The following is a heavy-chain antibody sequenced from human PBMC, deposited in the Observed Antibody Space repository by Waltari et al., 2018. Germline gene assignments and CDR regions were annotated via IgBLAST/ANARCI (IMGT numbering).Heavy chain of an antibody. CDR1: GFTFSSYW. D-gene: IGHD2-8*01. V-gene: IGHV3-74*01. CDR2: IKPDSSKT. CDR3: TRDPSHCTNGVCYPDY. Sequence: EVQLVESGGGLVQPGGSLRLSCAASGFTFSSYWMHWVRQAPGKGLVWVSRIKPDSSKTRFADSGKGRFTISRDNAKNTVYLQMNSLRADDTAMYYCTRDPSHCTNGVCYPDYWGQGTLVTVSS. J-gene: IGHJ4*02.